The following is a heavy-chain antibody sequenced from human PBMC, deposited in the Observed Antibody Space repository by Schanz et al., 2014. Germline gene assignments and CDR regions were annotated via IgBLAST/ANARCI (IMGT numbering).Heavy chain of an antibody. Sequence: QLQLQESGPGLVIPSETLSLTCTVSGGSISSSTYYWGWIRQPPGKGPEWIGTIDDTGSTYSNPSQKSRVTIPGDTPGTPFSLNLISVTAADSGIYYCASQLVMTSGQYFHHWGHGTLAIVSS. V-gene: IGHV4-39*02. CDR3: ASQLVMTSGQYFHH. D-gene: IGHD1-1*01. CDR1: GGSISSSTYY. CDR2: IDDTGST. J-gene: IGHJ1*01.